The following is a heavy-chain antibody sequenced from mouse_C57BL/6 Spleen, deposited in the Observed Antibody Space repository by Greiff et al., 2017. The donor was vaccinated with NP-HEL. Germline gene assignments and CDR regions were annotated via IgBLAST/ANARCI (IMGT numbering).Heavy chain of an antibody. Sequence: EVQVVESGEGLVKPGGSLKLSCAASGFTFSSYAMSWVRQTPEKRLEWVAYISRGGDYIYYADTVKGRFTISRDNARNTLYLPMSSLKSEDTAMYYGTRDRLYYPCAYWGKGTLVTVSA. CDR3: TRDRLYYPCAY. CDR1: GFTFSSYA. CDR2: ISRGGDYI. V-gene: IGHV5-9-1*02. J-gene: IGHJ3*01. D-gene: IGHD2-1*01.